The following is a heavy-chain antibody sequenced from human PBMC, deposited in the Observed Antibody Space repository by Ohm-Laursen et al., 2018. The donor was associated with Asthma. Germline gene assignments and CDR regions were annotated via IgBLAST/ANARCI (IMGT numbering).Heavy chain of an antibody. CDR2: ISTASTFI. V-gene: IGHV3-21*04. Sequence: GSLRLSCAASGYTFSRYSIHWVRQVPGKGLEWVASISTASTFIYYADSVRGRFTTSRDNAKNSVYLQMNSLRAEDTAVYYCARKFSSGWLFDFWGQGTLVTVSS. J-gene: IGHJ4*02. CDR3: ARKFSSGWLFDF. D-gene: IGHD6-19*01. CDR1: GYTFSRYS.